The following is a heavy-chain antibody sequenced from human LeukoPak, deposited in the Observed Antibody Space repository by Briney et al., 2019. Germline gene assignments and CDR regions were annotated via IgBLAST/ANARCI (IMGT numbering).Heavy chain of an antibody. D-gene: IGHD2-21*01. CDR3: ARHVYCGGNCYRDDYYYYIDV. CDR1: GGSISSPNSY. CDR2: LYYSGSA. J-gene: IGHJ6*03. Sequence: SETLSLTCTVSGGSISSPNSYWGWIRQPPGKGLERIASLYYSGSAYHSPSLKSRVTISVDRSKNQFSLKLYSVTAADSAVYYCARHVYCGGNCYRDDYYYYIDVWGTGTTVTVSS. V-gene: IGHV4-39*01.